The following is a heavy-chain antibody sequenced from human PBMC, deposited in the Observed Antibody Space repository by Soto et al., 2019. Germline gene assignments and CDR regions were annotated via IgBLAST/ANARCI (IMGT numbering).Heavy chain of an antibody. V-gene: IGHV4-61*01. Sequence: ASETLSLTCTVSGGSVSSGSYYWSWIRQPPGKGLEWIGYIYYSGSTNYNPSLKSRVTISVDTSKNQFSLKLSSVTAADTAVYYCARDATDMGFDPWGQGTLVTVSS. D-gene: IGHD3-9*01. CDR2: IYYSGST. J-gene: IGHJ5*02. CDR1: GGSVSSGSYY. CDR3: ARDATDMGFDP.